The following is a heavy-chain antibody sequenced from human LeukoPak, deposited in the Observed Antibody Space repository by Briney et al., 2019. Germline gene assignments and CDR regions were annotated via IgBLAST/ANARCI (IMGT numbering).Heavy chain of an antibody. CDR3: ASIYDILTGYYWFDP. J-gene: IGHJ5*02. D-gene: IGHD3-9*01. V-gene: IGHV1-8*01. CDR2: MNPNSGNT. CDR1: GYTFTSYD. Sequence: ASVKVSCKASGYTFTSYDINWVRQATGQGLEWMGWMNPNSGNTGYAQKFQGRVTMTRNTSISTAYMELSSLRSEDTAVYYCASIYDILTGYYWFDPWGQGTLVTVSS.